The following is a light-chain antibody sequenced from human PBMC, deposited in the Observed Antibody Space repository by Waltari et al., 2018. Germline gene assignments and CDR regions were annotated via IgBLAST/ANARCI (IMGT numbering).Light chain of an antibody. J-gene: IGKJ1*01. CDR3: QKYGTLPAT. Sequence: EIVLTQSPGTLSLSPGERATISCRASQSVSKYLAWYQQKPGQAPRLRIYDASTRATGIPDRFSGSGWGTDFSLTISRLEPEDFAVYYCQKYGTLPATFGQGTKVQMK. V-gene: IGKV3-20*01. CDR1: QSVSKY. CDR2: DAS.